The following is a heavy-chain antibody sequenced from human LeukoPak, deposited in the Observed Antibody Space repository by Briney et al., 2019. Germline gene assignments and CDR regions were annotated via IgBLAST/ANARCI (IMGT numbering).Heavy chain of an antibody. Sequence: SETLSLTCAVSGYSISSNYYWGWIRQPPGKVLEWIGSISQSGSTYYSLSLRSRVTISIDTSKNQFSLNLSSVTAADTAVYYCARDVPHYFGSGSYSSDYWGQGTLVTVSS. J-gene: IGHJ4*02. V-gene: IGHV4-38-2*02. CDR2: ISQSGST. CDR3: ARDVPHYFGSGSYSSDY. CDR1: GYSISSNYY. D-gene: IGHD3-10*01.